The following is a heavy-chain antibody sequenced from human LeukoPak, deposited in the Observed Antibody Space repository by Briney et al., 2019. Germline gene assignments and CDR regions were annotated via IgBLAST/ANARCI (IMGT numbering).Heavy chain of an antibody. CDR3: VREVEGLGY. Sequence: QPGGSLRLSCSASGFTFSSYAMHWVRQAPGKGLEWVAVISYDGKKKYYADSAKGRFTISRDNSKNTLYLQMNSLRAEDTAVYYCVREVEGLGYWGQGTLVTVSS. J-gene: IGHJ4*02. V-gene: IGHV3-30*04. CDR1: GFTFSSYA. D-gene: IGHD5-24*01. CDR2: ISYDGKKK.